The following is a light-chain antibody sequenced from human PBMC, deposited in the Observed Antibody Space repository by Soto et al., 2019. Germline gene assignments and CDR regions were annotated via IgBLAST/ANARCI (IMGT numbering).Light chain of an antibody. V-gene: IGKV1-33*01. Sequence: DIQMTQSPSSLSASVGDRVTITCQASQDISNYLNWYQQKPGKAPNLLIHDASNLETGVPSRFSGSGSGTDFTFPISSLQPEDIATYYCQQYDILPLTFGPGTKVDIK. J-gene: IGKJ3*01. CDR3: QQYDILPLT. CDR2: DAS. CDR1: QDISNY.